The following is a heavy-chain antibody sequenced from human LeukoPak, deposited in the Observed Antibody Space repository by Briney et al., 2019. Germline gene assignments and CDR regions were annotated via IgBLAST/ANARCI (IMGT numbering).Heavy chain of an antibody. J-gene: IGHJ4*02. V-gene: IGHV3-66*01. D-gene: IGHD5-12*01. CDR1: RFTVSSTY. CDR2: IYRGGST. Sequence: GGSLRLSCAASRFTVSSTYMSWVRQAPGEGLEWVSVIYRGGSTYYADSVKGRFTISRDNSKNTMYLQMNSLRDEDTAVYYCAREYSDYDSVSGYFDYWGQGTLVTVSS. CDR3: AREYSDYDSVSGYFDY.